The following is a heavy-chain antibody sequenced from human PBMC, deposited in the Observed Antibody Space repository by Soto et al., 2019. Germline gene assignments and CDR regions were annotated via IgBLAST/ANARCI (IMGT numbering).Heavy chain of an antibody. D-gene: IGHD3-3*01. V-gene: IGHV1-69*01. Sequence: QVQLVQSGAEVKKPGSSVKVSCKASGGTFSSYAISWVRQAPGQGLEWMGGIIPIFGTANYAQKFQGRVTITADESTSTAYMELSSLRSEDTAVYYCARGGTIFGVPPRHWFDPWGQGTLVTVSS. CDR1: GGTFSSYA. CDR2: IIPIFGTA. CDR3: ARGGTIFGVPPRHWFDP. J-gene: IGHJ5*02.